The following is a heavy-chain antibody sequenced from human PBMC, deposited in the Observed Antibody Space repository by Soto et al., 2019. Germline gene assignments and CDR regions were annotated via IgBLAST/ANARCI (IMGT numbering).Heavy chain of an antibody. Sequence: GSLRLSCAASGFTFSDYYMSWIRQAPGKGLEWVSYISSSSSYTNYADSVKGRFTIPRDNAKNSLYLQMNSLRAEDTAVYYCARVEAARSVYYYYGMDVWGQGTTVTVSS. V-gene: IGHV3-11*06. J-gene: IGHJ6*02. CDR1: GFTFSDYY. D-gene: IGHD6-6*01. CDR2: ISSSSSYT. CDR3: ARVEAARSVYYYYGMDV.